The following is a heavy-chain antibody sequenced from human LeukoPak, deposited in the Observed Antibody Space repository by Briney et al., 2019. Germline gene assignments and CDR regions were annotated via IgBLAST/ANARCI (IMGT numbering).Heavy chain of an antibody. J-gene: IGHJ6*03. CDR1: GGSINSANYY. Sequence: SETLSLTCTVSGGSINSANYYWGWLRQPPGKGLEWIGSIYYSETTYDNPSLKSRVTISIETSKNQFSLKLSSVTASDTAVYYCARQRADYYYYYVDVWGRGTTVAVS. V-gene: IGHV4-39*01. CDR2: IYYSETT. CDR3: ARQRADYYYYYVDV.